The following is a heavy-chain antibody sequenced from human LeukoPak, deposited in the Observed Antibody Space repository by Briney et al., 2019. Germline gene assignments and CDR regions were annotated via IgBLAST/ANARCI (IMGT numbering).Heavy chain of an antibody. CDR3: ARDLRRFAPWLPGSY. Sequence: ASVKVSCKASGYTFTSYGISWVRQAPGQGLEWMGWISAYNGNTNYAQKLQGRVTMTTDTSTSTAYMELRSLRSDDTAVYYCARDLRRFAPWLPGSYWGQGTLVTVSS. CDR2: ISAYNGNT. J-gene: IGHJ4*02. D-gene: IGHD3-10*01. CDR1: GYTFTSYG. V-gene: IGHV1-18*01.